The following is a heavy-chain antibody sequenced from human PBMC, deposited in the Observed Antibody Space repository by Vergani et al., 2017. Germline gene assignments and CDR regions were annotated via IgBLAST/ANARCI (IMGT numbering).Heavy chain of an antibody. CDR2: ISSSGDTI. V-gene: IGHV3-48*03. J-gene: IGHJ4*02. Sequence: SCAASGFTFSSYQMNWVRQAPGKGLEWVSYISSSGDTIYYADSVKGRFTISRDNAKNSLYLQMNSLRAEDTAVYYCARTLLFDYWGQGTLVTVSS. CDR3: ARTLLFDY. CDR1: GFTFSSYQ.